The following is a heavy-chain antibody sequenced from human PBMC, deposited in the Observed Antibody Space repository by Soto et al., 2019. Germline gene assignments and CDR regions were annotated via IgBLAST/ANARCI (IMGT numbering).Heavy chain of an antibody. J-gene: IGHJ3*02. D-gene: IGHD6-19*01. CDR2: IFYSGST. CDR1: GGSISIYY. V-gene: IGHV4-59*08. Sequence: AETLSLTCTVSGGSISIYYWSWIRQPPWKGLEWIGYIFYSGSTNYNPSLKSRVTMSVDTSKNQFSLKLSSVTAADTAVYYCARRYSSDFDIWGQGTMVTVSS. CDR3: ARRYSSDFDI.